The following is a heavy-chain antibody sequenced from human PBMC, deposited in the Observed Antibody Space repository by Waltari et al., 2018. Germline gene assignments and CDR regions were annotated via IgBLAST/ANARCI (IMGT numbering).Heavy chain of an antibody. CDR1: GAAINTGDYF. Sequence: QVQLQESGPGLVKPSQTLSLTCTVSGAAINTGDYFWSWVRQPAGEGLERIGRIYTGGSTDYHPSLWGRVTISLDTSKSQVSLKLTAVTAADSAVYYCARHLENFYGAGRGNWFDPWGPGTRVTVSS. D-gene: IGHD3-10*01. CDR3: ARHLENFYGAGRGNWFDP. CDR2: IYTGGST. J-gene: IGHJ5*02. V-gene: IGHV4-61*02.